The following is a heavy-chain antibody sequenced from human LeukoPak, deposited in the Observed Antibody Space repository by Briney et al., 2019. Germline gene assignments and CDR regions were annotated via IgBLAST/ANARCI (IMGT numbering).Heavy chain of an antibody. CDR2: INHSGST. V-gene: IGHV4-34*01. D-gene: IGHD2/OR15-2a*01. J-gene: IGHJ5*02. CDR1: GGSFSGYY. Sequence: SETLSLTCAVYGGSFSGYYWSWIRQPPGKGLEWIGEINHSGSTNYNPSLKSRVTISVDTSKNQFSLKLSSVTAADTAVYYCARGRGSQKYNWFDPWGQGTLVTVSS. CDR3: ARGRGSQKYNWFDP.